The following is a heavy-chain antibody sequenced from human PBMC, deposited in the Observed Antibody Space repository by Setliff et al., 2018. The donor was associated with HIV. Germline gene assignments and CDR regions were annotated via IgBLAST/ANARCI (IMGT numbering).Heavy chain of an antibody. CDR1: GGSISNSRYY. Sequence: SETLSLTCTVSGGSISNSRYYWSWIRQPPGKGLEWIGSIYYSGSTYYNPSLKSRVTISVDTSKNQFSLKLSSVTAADAAVYYCAAFFVTPLTTQDFWGQGTLVTVSS. CDR3: AAFFVTPLTTQDF. D-gene: IGHD4-17*01. V-gene: IGHV4-39*01. J-gene: IGHJ4*02. CDR2: IYYSGST.